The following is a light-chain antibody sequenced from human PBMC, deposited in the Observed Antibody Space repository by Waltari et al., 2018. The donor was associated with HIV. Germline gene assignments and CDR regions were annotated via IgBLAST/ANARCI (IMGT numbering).Light chain of an antibody. V-gene: IGLV2-18*02. CDR3: SSYTSSSTYV. CDR2: DVT. J-gene: IGLJ1*01. CDR1: SSDVGRHNR. Sequence: QSALTQPPSVSGSPGQSVTISCTGSSSDVGRHNRVSWYPQPPGTAPHLLIYDVTYRPSGVPDRFSGSKSGNTASLTISGLQAEDEADYYCSSYTSSSTYVFGTGTRVTVL.